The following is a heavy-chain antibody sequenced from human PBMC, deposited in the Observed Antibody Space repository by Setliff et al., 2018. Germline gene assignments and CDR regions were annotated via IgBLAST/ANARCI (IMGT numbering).Heavy chain of an antibody. V-gene: IGHV4-39*07. Sequence: ETLSLTCNVSGGSVSSTSHYWGWIRQPPGKGMEWIGSVYYSGYTYYNPSLQSRVTISVDMSKNQFSMKLTSVTAADTAVYYFRLARCSTTSCEEALDYWSQGTLVTVSS. CDR1: GGSVSSTSHY. CDR2: VYYSGYT. D-gene: IGHD2-2*01. J-gene: IGHJ4*02. CDR3: RLARCSTTSCEEALDY.